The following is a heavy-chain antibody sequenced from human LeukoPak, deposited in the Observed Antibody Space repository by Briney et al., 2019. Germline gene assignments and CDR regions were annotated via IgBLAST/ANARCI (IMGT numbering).Heavy chain of an antibody. J-gene: IGHJ4*02. V-gene: IGHV4-39*01. D-gene: IGHD6-19*01. CDR1: GGSISSSSYY. CDR2: IYYSGST. Sequence: PSETLSLTCTVSGGSISSSSYYWGWIRQPPGKGLEWIGSIYYSGSTYYNPSLKSRVTISVDTSKNQFSLKLNSVTAADTAVYYCARHRVLRKKQWLVRSLDYWGQGTLVTVSS. CDR3: ARHRVLRKKQWLVRSLDY.